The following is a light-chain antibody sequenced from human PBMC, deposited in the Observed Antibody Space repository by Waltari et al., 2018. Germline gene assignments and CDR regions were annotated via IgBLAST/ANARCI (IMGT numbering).Light chain of an antibody. V-gene: IGLV2-8*01. J-gene: IGLJ2*01. CDR2: EVS. CDR3: SSYAGRNSFNVL. CDR1: TSDVGSDKF. Sequence: QSALTQPPSASGSPGQSVTISCPGTTSDVGSDKFLPWYQQHPGKAPKLLIYEVSERPSGVPDRFSGSKSGNTASLTVSGLQADDEADYYCSSYAGRNSFNVLFGGGTKLTVL.